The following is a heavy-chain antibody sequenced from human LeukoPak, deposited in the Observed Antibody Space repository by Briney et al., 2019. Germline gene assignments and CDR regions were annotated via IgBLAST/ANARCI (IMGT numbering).Heavy chain of an antibody. J-gene: IGHJ3*02. D-gene: IGHD3-16*01. CDR2: IYYSGST. V-gene: IGHV4-59*01. CDR3: ARLFAAKSYDWAHDAFDI. Sequence: SETLSLTCTVSGGSISSYYWSWIRQPPGKGLEWIGYIYYSGSTNYNPSLKSRVTISVDTSKNQFSLKLSSVTAADTAVYYCARLFAAKSYDWAHDAFDIWGQGTMVTVSS. CDR1: GGSISSYY.